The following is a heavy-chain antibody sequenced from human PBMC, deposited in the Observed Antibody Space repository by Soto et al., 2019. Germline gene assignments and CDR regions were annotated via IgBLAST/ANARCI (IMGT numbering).Heavy chain of an antibody. V-gene: IGHV5-51*01. CDR1: GYSFTSYW. CDR3: ARLKGYCSSTSCYVNYYYGMDV. J-gene: IGHJ6*02. Sequence: RGESLKISCKGSGYSFTSYWIGWVRQMPGKGLEWMGIIHPGDSDTRYSPSFQGQVTISADKSISTAYLQWSSLKASDTAMYYCARLKGYCSSTSCYVNYYYGMDVWGQGTTVTAP. D-gene: IGHD2-2*01. CDR2: IHPGDSDT.